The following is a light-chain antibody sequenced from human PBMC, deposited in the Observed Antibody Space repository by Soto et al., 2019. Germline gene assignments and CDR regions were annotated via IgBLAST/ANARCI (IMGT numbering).Light chain of an antibody. CDR1: SSDVGSYNV. V-gene: IGLV2-14*03. CDR3: SSYTRRSTYV. CDR2: DVS. Sequence: QSALTQPASVSGSPGQSITIPCSGTSSDVGSYNVVSWYQQHPGKAPTLVIYDVSNRPSGVSPRFSGAKSGNTASLTIAGLQAEDEADYYCSSYTRRSTYVFGTGTQLTVL. J-gene: IGLJ1*01.